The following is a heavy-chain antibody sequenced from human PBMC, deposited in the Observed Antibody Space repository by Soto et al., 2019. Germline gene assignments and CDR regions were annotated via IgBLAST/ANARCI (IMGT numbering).Heavy chain of an antibody. Sequence: QVQLQQWGAGLLKPSETPSLTCAVYGGSFSGYYWSWIRQPPGKGLEWIGEINHSGSTNYNPSLKSRVTISVDTSKNQFSLKLSSVTAADTAVYYCARRVAAAPSPFFDYWGQGTLVTVSS. CDR3: ARRVAAAPSPFFDY. J-gene: IGHJ4*02. CDR2: INHSGST. V-gene: IGHV4-34*01. CDR1: GGSFSGYY. D-gene: IGHD6-13*01.